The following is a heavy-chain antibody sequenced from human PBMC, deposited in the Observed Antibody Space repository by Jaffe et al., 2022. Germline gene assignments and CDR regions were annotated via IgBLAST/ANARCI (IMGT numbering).Heavy chain of an antibody. V-gene: IGHV3-23*01. CDR3: AKDYYCSGGSCTNAFDI. Sequence: EVQLLESGGGLVQPGGSLRLSCAASGFTFSSYAMTWVRQAPGKGLEWVSGISGSGGSTYYADSVKGRFTISRDNSKNTLHLQMNSLRDEDTAVYYCAKDYYCSGGSCTNAFDIWGQGTMVTVSS. D-gene: IGHD2-15*01. J-gene: IGHJ3*02. CDR2: ISGSGGST. CDR1: GFTFSSYA.